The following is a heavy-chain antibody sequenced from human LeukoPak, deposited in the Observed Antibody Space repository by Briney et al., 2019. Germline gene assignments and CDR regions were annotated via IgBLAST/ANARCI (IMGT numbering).Heavy chain of an antibody. D-gene: IGHD2-15*01. V-gene: IGHV1-69*05. CDR1: GGTFSSYA. CDR3: ARALWGYCSGGSCYSYPSY. CDR2: IIPIFGTA. J-gene: IGHJ4*02. Sequence: SVKVSCKASGGTFSSYAISWVRQAPGQGLEWMGRIIPIFGTADYAQKFQGRVTITTDESTSTAYMELSSLRSEDTAVYYCARALWGYCSGGSCYSYPSYWGQGTLVTVSS.